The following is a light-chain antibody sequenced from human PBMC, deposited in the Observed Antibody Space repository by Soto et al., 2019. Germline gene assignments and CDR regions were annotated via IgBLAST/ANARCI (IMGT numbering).Light chain of an antibody. J-gene: IGLJ2*01. CDR3: CSYAGSTTSVV. CDR1: SRDVGSYNL. Sequence: QSALTQPASVSGSPGQSITISCTGTSRDVGSYNLVSWYQQHPGKAPKLMIYEGSKRPSGVSNRFSGSKSGNTASLTISGIKAEDEDDYYCCSYAGSTTSVVFGRGTKLTVL. V-gene: IGLV2-23*01. CDR2: EGS.